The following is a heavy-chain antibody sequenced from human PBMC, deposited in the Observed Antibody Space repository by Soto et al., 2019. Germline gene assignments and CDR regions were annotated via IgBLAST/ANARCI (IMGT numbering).Heavy chain of an antibody. Sequence: LGESLKISCKGSGYSFTSYWISWVRQMPGKGLEWMGRIDPSDSYTNYSPPFRGHVTISADKAISTAYLQWSSLKASDTAMYYCAIGPVVVGDNWGRGTLVTVSS. D-gene: IGHD3-22*01. CDR3: AIGPVVVGDN. V-gene: IGHV5-10-1*01. CDR2: IDPSDSYT. CDR1: GYSFTSYW. J-gene: IGHJ4*02.